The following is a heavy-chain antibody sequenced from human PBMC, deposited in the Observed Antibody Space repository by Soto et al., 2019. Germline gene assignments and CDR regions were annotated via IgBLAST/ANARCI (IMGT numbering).Heavy chain of an antibody. D-gene: IGHD3-3*01. CDR2: IYYIGIT. J-gene: IGHJ5*02. Sequence: PPETLSLTCTVSGGSISSGDYYWSWILQPPGKGLELILYIYYIGITYYNPSLKSRVTISVDTSKNQFSLKLSSVTAAHTAVYYCARDRLGYYDFWSGYYRPHVWFDPWGQGTLVTVSS. V-gene: IGHV4-30-4*01. CDR1: GGSISSGDYY. CDR3: ARDRLGYYDFWSGYYRPHVWFDP.